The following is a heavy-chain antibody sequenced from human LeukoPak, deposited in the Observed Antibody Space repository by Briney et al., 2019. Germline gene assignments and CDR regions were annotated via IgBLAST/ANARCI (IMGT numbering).Heavy chain of an antibody. D-gene: IGHD6-6*01. CDR3: ARSGSEYSSSSFDY. V-gene: IGHV1-2*04. CDR2: INPNSGGT. J-gene: IGHJ4*02. CDR1: GYTFTGYY. Sequence: ASVKLSCKASGYTFTGYYMHWVRPAPGQGLEWMGWINPNSGGTNYAQKFQGWVTMTRDTSISTAYMELSRLRSDDTAVFYCARSGSEYSSSSFDYWGQGTLVTVSS.